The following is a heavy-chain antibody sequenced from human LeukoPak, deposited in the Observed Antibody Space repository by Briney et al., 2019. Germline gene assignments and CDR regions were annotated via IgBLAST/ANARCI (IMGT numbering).Heavy chain of an antibody. V-gene: IGHV3-23*01. CDR1: GFTFSSYA. CDR3: GSYGSESWR. Sequence: PGGSLRLSCVASGFTFSSYAMSGVRPAPGKGLEWVSAISGSGGSKYYVDSVKGRFTLSREKSKNTLFLNMHGLQPKDTPLYYCGSYGSESWRWGQGTLVTLAS. D-gene: IGHD3-10*01. J-gene: IGHJ4*02. CDR2: ISGSGGSK.